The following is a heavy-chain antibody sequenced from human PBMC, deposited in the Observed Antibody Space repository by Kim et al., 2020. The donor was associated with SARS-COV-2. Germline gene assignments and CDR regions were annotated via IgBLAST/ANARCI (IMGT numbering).Heavy chain of an antibody. V-gene: IGHV3-21*01. CDR3: ARDFRLTYDYVWERRWGMEV. CDR1: GFTFSSYS. CDR2: ISSSSSYI. D-gene: IGHD3-16*01. J-gene: IGHJ6*02. Sequence: GGSLRLSCAASGFTFSSYSMNWVRQAPGKGLEWVSSISSSSSYIYYADSVQGRFTISRANAKNSLYLQMNSLRAEDTAVYYCARDFRLTYDYVWERRWGMEVWGQGTRVNVSS.